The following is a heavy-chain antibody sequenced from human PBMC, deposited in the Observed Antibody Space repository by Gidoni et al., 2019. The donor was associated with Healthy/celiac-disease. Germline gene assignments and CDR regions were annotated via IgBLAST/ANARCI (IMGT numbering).Heavy chain of an antibody. CDR2: SGTAGDP. J-gene: IGHJ4*02. CDR3: ARAIGDSQNYYFDY. Sequence: EVQLVESGGGLVQPGGSLRLSRAASGFTFSSYDRHWVRQATGKGLEWVSASGTAGDPYYPGSVKGRFTISRENAKNFLYLQMNSLRAGDTAVYYCARAIGDSQNYYFDYWGQGTLVTVSS. D-gene: IGHD4-17*01. CDR1: GFTFSSYD. V-gene: IGHV3-13*05.